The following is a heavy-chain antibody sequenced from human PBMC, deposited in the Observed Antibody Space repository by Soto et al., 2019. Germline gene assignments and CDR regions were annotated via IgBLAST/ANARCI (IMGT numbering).Heavy chain of an antibody. Sequence: ASVKVSCKASGGTFSSYAISWVRQAPGQGLEWMGGIIPFFGTANYAQKFQGRVTITADESTSTAYMELNSLRSEDTAVYYCARDCSAGSCYHNWFDPWGQGTLVTVSS. D-gene: IGHD2-15*01. J-gene: IGHJ5*02. CDR3: ARDCSAGSCYHNWFDP. V-gene: IGHV1-69*13. CDR1: GGTFSSYA. CDR2: IIPFFGTA.